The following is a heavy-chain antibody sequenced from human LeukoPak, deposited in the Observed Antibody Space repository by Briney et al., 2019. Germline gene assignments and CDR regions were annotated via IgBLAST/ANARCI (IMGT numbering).Heavy chain of an antibody. J-gene: IGHJ3*02. CDR3: ARTNYGARGAFDI. Sequence: PSETLSLTCTVSGGPISSSSYYWGWIRQPPGKGLEWIGSIYYSGSTYYNPSLKSRVTISVDTSKNQFSLKLSSVTAADTAVYYCARTNYGARGAFDIWGQGTMVTVSS. V-gene: IGHV4-39*01. CDR2: IYYSGST. CDR1: GGPISSSSYY. D-gene: IGHD4-17*01.